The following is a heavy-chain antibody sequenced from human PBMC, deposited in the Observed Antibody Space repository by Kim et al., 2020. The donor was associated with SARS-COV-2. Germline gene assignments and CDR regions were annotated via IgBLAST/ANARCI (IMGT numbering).Heavy chain of an antibody. D-gene: IGHD2-8*02. J-gene: IGHJ4*02. CDR3: ARNDGGVAAQVDY. Sequence: SAQEFQGRITVTRDTSISTAYMELSRLGSDDTAVYYCARNDGGVAAQVDYWGQGTLVTVSS. V-gene: IGHV1-2*02.